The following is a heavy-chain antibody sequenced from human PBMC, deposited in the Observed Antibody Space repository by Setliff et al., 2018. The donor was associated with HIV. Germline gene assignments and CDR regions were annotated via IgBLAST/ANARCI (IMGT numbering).Heavy chain of an antibody. Sequence: GGSLRLSCAASGFTFSIYTINWVRQAPGKGLEWVSSISSSGNYINYADSVKGRFTISRDNAKNSLDLQMNSLRVEDTAVYYCARILGASYYYAMDVWGQGTTVTVSS. CDR1: GFTFSIYT. CDR2: ISSSGNYI. D-gene: IGHD1-26*01. CDR3: ARILGASYYYAMDV. J-gene: IGHJ6*02. V-gene: IGHV3-21*04.